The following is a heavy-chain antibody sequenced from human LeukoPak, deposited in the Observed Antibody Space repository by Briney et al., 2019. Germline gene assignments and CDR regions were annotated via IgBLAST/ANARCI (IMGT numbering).Heavy chain of an antibody. V-gene: IGHV3-30-3*01. CDR3: ARVVLQMTAIGGGAFEI. J-gene: IGHJ3*02. Sequence: GGSLRLSCAASGFTFSSYAMHWVRQAPGKGLEWVAVISYDGSNKYYTDSVKGRFTISRDHSQNTVSLQMNSLRAEDTAVYYCARVVLQMTAIGGGAFEIWGQGTMVTVSS. CDR1: GFTFSSYA. D-gene: IGHD5-24*01. CDR2: ISYDGSNK.